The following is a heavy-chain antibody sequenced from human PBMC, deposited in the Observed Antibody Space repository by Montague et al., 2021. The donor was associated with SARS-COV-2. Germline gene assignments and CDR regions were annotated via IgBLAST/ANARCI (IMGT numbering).Heavy chain of an antibody. CDR2: IYYSGST. J-gene: IGHJ6*02. Sequence: SETLSLTCTVSGGSISSSSYYWGWIRQPPGKGLEWIGSIYYSGSTYYNPSLKSRVTISVDTSKNQFSLKLSSVTAADTAVYYCARDKAEYIVVVPAVPLAYGMDVWGQGTEVTVSS. V-gene: IGHV4-39*07. CDR1: GGSISSSSYY. D-gene: IGHD2-2*01. CDR3: ARDKAEYIVVVPAVPLAYGMDV.